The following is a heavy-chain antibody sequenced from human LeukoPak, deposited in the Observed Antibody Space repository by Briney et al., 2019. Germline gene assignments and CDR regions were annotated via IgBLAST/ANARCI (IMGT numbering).Heavy chain of an antibody. CDR1: GFTFSSYA. CDR2: ISGSGGST. CDR3: AKKIEMATISHFDY. Sequence: VGSLSLYCAASGFTFSSYAMSWIRQAPWMWLEWISAISGSGGSTYYADSVKGRFTISRDKSKHTLYLQMNSLRAEDTAVYYCAKKIEMATISHFDYWGQGTLVTVSS. J-gene: IGHJ4*02. V-gene: IGHV3-23*01. D-gene: IGHD5-24*01.